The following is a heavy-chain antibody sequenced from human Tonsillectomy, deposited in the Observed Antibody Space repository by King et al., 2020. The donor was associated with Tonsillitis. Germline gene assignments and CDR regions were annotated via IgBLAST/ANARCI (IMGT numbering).Heavy chain of an antibody. D-gene: IGHD3-10*01. CDR3: ARSYGSGSYFDS. CDR2: ISYSGST. V-gene: IGHV4-59*01. J-gene: IGHJ4*02. CDR1: GGSISGYY. Sequence: QLQESGPGLVKPSETLSLTCSVSGGSISGYYWSWIRQPPGKGLEWIAYISYSGSTDYNPSLKSRVTISGETSKKQFSLQLSSVTAADTAVYYCARSYGSGSYFDSWGQGTLVTVSS.